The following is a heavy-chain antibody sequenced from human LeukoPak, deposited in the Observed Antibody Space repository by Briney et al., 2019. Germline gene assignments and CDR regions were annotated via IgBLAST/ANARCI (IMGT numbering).Heavy chain of an antibody. D-gene: IGHD3-22*01. Sequence: SETLSLTCTVSGGSISSGSYYWGWIRQPPGKGLEWIGSIYYSGSTYYNPSLKSRVTISVDTSKDQFSLKLSSVTAADTAVYYCARSPTYYYDSSGYLDYWGQGTLVTVSS. CDR1: GGSISSGSYY. V-gene: IGHV4-39*07. CDR2: IYYSGST. J-gene: IGHJ4*02. CDR3: ARSPTYYYDSSGYLDY.